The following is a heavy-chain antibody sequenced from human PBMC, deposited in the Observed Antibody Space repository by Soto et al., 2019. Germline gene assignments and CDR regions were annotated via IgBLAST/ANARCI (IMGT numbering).Heavy chain of an antibody. CDR2: ISYDGSNK. CDR1: GFTFSSYA. V-gene: IGHV3-30-3*01. D-gene: IGHD3-10*01. CDR3: ARDRFGSGYYGSGSYYKY. J-gene: IGHJ4*02. Sequence: QVQLVESGGGVVQPGRSLRLSCAASGFTFSSYAMHWVRQAPGKGLEWVAVISYDGSNKYYADSVKGRFTISRDNSKNTLYLQMNSLRAEDTAEYYCARDRFGSGYYGSGSYYKYWGQGTLVTVSS.